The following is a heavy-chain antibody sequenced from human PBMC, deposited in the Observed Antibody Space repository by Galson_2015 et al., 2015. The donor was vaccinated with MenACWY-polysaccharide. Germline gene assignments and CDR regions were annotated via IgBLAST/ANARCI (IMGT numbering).Heavy chain of an antibody. CDR3: AKMVQQTTKNDY. CDR2: IPYDGSNK. Sequence: LRLSCAASGLNFRNYDMHWVRQAPGKGLEWVAFIPYDGSNKYYPDSVKGRFTISRDNSKNTLYLQMNSLRVEDTAVYYCAKMVQQTTKNDYWGQGTLVTVSS. J-gene: IGHJ4*02. D-gene: IGHD4-17*01. V-gene: IGHV3-30*02. CDR1: GLNFRNYD.